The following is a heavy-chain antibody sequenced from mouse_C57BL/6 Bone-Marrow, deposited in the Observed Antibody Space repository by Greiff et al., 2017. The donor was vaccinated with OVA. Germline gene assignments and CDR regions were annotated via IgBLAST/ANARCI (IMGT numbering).Heavy chain of an antibody. CDR1: GYSITSGYY. V-gene: IGHV3-6*01. CDR3: ARDDSRVTTEYFDV. J-gene: IGHJ1*03. CDR2: ISYDGSN. D-gene: IGHD2-1*01. Sequence: VKLQESGPGLVKPSQSLSLTCSVTGYSITSGYYWNWIRQFPGNKLEWMGYISYDGSNNYNPSLKNRISITRDTSKNQFFLKLNSVTTEDTATYYCARDDSRVTTEYFDVWGTGTTVTVSS.